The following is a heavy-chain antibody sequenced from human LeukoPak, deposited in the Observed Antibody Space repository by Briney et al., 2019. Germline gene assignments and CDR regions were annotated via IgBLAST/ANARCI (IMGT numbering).Heavy chain of an antibody. D-gene: IGHD6-13*01. J-gene: IGHJ4*02. V-gene: IGHV4-59*01. CDR2: IYYSGST. Sequence: SETLSLTCTVSGGSISSYYWSWIRQPPGKGLEWIGYIYYSGSTNYNPSLKSRVTISVDTSKNQFSLKLSSVTAADTAVYYCARVVAYSSSRDFDYWGQGTLVTVSS. CDR1: GGSISSYY. CDR3: ARVVAYSSSRDFDY.